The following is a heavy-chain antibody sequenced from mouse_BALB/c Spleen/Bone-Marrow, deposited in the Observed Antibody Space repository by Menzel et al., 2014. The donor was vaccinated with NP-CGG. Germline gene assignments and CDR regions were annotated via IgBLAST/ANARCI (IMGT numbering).Heavy chain of an antibody. V-gene: IGHV1-69*02. CDR1: GYTFTSYW. CDR2: IYPSDSYT. D-gene: IGHD1-1*01. Sequence: VQVVESGAELVRPGDSVKLSCRASGYTFTSYWINWVKQRPGQGLEWIGNIYPSDSYTNYNQRFKDKASLTVDKSSSTAYMQLSSPTSEDSAVYYCTRYGNSHYYAMDYWGQGTSVTVSS. CDR3: TRYGNSHYYAMDY. J-gene: IGHJ4*01.